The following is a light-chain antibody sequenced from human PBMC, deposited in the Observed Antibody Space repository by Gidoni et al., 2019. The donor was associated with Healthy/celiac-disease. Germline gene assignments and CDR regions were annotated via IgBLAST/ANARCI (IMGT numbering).Light chain of an antibody. CDR1: SSNIGAGYD. CDR3: QSYDSSLSGSVV. J-gene: IGLJ2*01. CDR2: GNS. V-gene: IGLV1-40*01. Sequence: QSVLTQPPSVSGAPGHSVTISCTGSSSNIGAGYDVHWYQQLPGTAPKLLIYGNSNRPSGVPDRFSGSKSGTSAPLAITGLQAEDEADYYCQSYDSSLSGSVVFGGGTKLTVL.